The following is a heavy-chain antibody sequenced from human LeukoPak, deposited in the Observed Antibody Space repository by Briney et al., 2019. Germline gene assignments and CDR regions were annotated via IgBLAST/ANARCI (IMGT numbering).Heavy chain of an antibody. CDR3: AKEPPDDFWSGLHYFDY. D-gene: IGHD3-3*01. CDR2: ISGSGGST. CDR1: GLTFSSYA. V-gene: IGHV3-23*01. Sequence: PGGSLRLSCAASGLTFSSYAMSWVRQAPGKGLEWVSAISGSGGSTYYADSVKGRFTISRDNSKNTLYLQMNSLRAEDTAVYYCAKEPPDDFWSGLHYFDYWGQGTLVTVSS. J-gene: IGHJ4*02.